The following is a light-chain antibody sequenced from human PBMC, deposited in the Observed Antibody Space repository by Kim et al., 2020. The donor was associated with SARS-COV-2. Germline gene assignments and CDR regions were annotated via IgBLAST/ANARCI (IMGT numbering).Light chain of an antibody. CDR1: RSVSSNY. CDR3: QHYGTSLWT. V-gene: IGKV3-20*01. Sequence: SAGERATPSCRASRSVSSNYLVWYQQKPGQAPRLLIFGASSRATGVPDRFSGSGSGTDFTLTISRLEPEDFAVYYCQHYGTSLWTFGPGTKVDIK. CDR2: GAS. J-gene: IGKJ1*01.